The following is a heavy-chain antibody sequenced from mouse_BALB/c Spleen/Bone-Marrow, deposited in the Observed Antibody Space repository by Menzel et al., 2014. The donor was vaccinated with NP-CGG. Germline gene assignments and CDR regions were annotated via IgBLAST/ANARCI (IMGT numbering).Heavy chain of an antibody. CDR2: INNNGGST. V-gene: IGHV5-6-3*01. J-gene: IGHJ1*01. D-gene: IGHD1-1*01. CDR3: ARVYGWYFDV. CDR1: GFTFSSYG. Sequence: EVKLMESGGGLVQPGGSLKLSCVASGFTFSSYGMSWVRQTPDKRLELVATINNNGGSTYYPDSVKGQFTISRDNAKNTLYLQMSSLKSEDTAMYYCARVYGWYFDVWGAGTTVTDSS.